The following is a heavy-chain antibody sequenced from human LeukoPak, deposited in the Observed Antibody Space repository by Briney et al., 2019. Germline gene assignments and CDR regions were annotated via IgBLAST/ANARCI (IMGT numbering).Heavy chain of an antibody. CDR3: ARDGCSGGSCYVNWFDP. CDR1: GGSFSGYY. V-gene: IGHV4-34*01. J-gene: IGHJ5*02. CDR2: IYFSGTT. D-gene: IGHD2-15*01. Sequence: SETLSLTCAVYGGSFSGYYWSWIRQPPGKGLEWIGSIYFSGTTYYNPSLKSRVTISVDTSKNQFSLKLSSVTAADTGVYYCARDGCSGGSCYVNWFDPWGQGTLVTVSS.